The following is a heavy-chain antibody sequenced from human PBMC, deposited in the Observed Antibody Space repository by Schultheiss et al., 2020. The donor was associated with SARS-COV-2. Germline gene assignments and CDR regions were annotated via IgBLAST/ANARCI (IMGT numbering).Heavy chain of an antibody. Sequence: SETLSLTCTVSGGSISSGSYYWSWIRQHQGKGLEWIGYIYYSGSTNYNPSLKSRVTISVDTSKNQFSLNLSSVTAADTAVYYCARVSASTLDYWGQGTLVTVSS. D-gene: IGHD2-2*01. CDR1: GGSISSGSYY. CDR3: ARVSASTLDY. CDR2: IYYSGST. V-gene: IGHV4-61*01. J-gene: IGHJ4*02.